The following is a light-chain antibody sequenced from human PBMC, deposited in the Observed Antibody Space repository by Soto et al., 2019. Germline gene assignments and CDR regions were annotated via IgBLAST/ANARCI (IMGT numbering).Light chain of an antibody. J-gene: IGKJ1*01. Sequence: DIQMTQSPSSLSASVGDRVTITCRASQSISSYLNWYQQKPGKAPKLLIYAASSLQSGVPSRFSGSGSGTDFTLTISSLQPEDFATDYCQQSYSTGWTFGQGTKVEIK. CDR3: QQSYSTGWT. V-gene: IGKV1-39*01. CDR2: AAS. CDR1: QSISSY.